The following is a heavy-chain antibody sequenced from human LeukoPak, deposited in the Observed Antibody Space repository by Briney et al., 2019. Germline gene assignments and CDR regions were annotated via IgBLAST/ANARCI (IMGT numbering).Heavy chain of an antibody. J-gene: IGHJ5*02. V-gene: IGHV1-18*01. D-gene: IGHD5-24*01. CDR1: GYTFTSYG. CDR3: ARDNSVRDEAWWFNP. Sequence: ASVKVSCKASGYTFTSYGISWVRQAPGQGLEWMGWISAYNGNTDYAQKLQGRVTMTTDTSTSTAYLELSSLRSEDTAVYYCARDNSVRDEAWWFNPWGQGTLVTVSS. CDR2: ISAYNGNT.